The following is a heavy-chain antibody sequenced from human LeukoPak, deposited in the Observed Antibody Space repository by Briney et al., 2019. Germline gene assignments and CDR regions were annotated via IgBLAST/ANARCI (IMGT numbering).Heavy chain of an antibody. D-gene: IGHD2-15*01. CDR1: GFTLSSYE. J-gene: IGHJ4*02. CDR3: ARGRGGSSLYYFDY. V-gene: IGHV3-48*03. CDR2: ISSSGSTI. Sequence: GGSLRLSCAASGFTLSSYEMNWVRQAPGKGLEWVSYISSSGSTICYADSVKGRFTISRDNAKNSLFLQMNSLRAEDTAVYYCARGRGGSSLYYFDYWGQGTLVTVSS.